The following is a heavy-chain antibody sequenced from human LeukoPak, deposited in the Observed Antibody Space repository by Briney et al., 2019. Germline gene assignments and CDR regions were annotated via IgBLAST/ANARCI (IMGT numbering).Heavy chain of an antibody. Sequence: GGSLRLSCSASGFTFSRYAMHWVRQAPGKGLEYVSAISSNGGSTYYADSVKGRFTISRDNSRNTLHLQMSSLRAEDTAVYYCARDQYCSSTSCYLYYYYYYGMDVWGQGTTVTVSS. V-gene: IGHV3-64D*06. J-gene: IGHJ6*02. CDR1: GFTFSRYA. CDR3: ARDQYCSSTSCYLYYYYYYGMDV. CDR2: ISSNGGST. D-gene: IGHD2-2*01.